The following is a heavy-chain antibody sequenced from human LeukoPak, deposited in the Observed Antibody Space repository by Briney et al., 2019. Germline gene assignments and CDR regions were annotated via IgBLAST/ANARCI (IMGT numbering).Heavy chain of an antibody. CDR1: GYTFTSYY. Sequence: ASVKVSCKASGYTFTSYYMHWVRQAPGQGLEWMGWINPNSGGTNYAQKFQGRVTMTRDTSISTAYMELSRLRSDDTAVYYCARVGHYDSSGYCFDYWGQGTLVTVSS. V-gene: IGHV1-2*02. CDR2: INPNSGGT. J-gene: IGHJ4*02. CDR3: ARVGHYDSSGYCFDY. D-gene: IGHD3-22*01.